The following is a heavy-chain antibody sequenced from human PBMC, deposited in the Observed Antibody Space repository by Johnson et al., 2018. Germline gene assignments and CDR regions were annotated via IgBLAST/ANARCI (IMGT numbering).Heavy chain of an antibody. D-gene: IGHD3-22*01. V-gene: IGHV1-46*01. CDR1: GYTFIEYF. CDR2: INPISGYT. J-gene: IGHJ3*02. CDR3: ARSYYYDRTYSCDI. Sequence: QVQLVESGAEVKKPGASVNISCKTSGYTFIEYFIHWVRQAPGQGPEWMGKINPISGYTTYAQKFQGRVSMTRDTSTSTMHMELSRLGSAGPAVYYCARSYYYDRTYSCDIWGQGTRVTVSS.